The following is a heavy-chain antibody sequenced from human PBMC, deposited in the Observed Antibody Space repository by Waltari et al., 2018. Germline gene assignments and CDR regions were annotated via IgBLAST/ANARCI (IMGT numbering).Heavy chain of an antibody. J-gene: IGHJ4*02. CDR3: ARGDERLARYHFDD. D-gene: IGHD6-25*01. Sequence: QVLLQESGPGLVKPSQTLSLTCTVSDGSIHSDTYYWSWIRQPAGKGMVWIGRVYSGGDARYSPSLGSRVAISVDRSKNQFSLTIFSVNAADAAVYYCARGDERLARYHFDDWGQGTQVIVSS. CDR2: VYSGGDA. CDR1: DGSIHSDTYY. V-gene: IGHV4-61*02.